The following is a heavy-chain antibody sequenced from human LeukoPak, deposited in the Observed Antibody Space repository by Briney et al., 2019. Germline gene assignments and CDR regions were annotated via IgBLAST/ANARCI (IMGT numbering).Heavy chain of an antibody. D-gene: IGHD2-2*01. CDR2: INQDGSEA. Sequence: GGSLRLSCVASKFTSGHSFTNYWMSWVRQAPGKGLEWVANINQDGSEAYYVDSVKGRFTMSRDNAKKSVSLQMNSLRADDTAIYYCSAILYHWGQGTLVTVSS. V-gene: IGHV3-7*01. CDR3: SAILYH. J-gene: IGHJ4*02. CDR1: KFTSGHSFTNYW.